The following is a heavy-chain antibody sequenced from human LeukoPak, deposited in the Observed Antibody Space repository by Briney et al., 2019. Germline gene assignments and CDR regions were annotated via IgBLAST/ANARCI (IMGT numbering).Heavy chain of an antibody. D-gene: IGHD3-3*01. CDR2: ISYDGSNK. CDR3: AKDLFPRITIFGEVLDY. CDR1: GFTFSSYG. J-gene: IGHJ4*02. Sequence: GGSLRLSCAASGFTFSSYGMHWVRQAPGKGLEWVAVISYDGSNKYYADSVKGRFTISRDNSKNTLYLQMNSLRAEDTAVYYCAKDLFPRITIFGEVLDYWGQGTLVTVSS. V-gene: IGHV3-30*18.